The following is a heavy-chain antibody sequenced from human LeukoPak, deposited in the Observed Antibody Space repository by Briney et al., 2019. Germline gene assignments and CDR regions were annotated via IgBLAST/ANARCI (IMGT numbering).Heavy chain of an antibody. CDR3: ARVGWAFDY. V-gene: IGHV4-34*01. J-gene: IGHJ4*02. D-gene: IGHD1-26*01. CDR2: INHSGST. Sequence: PSETLSLTCAVYGGSFSGYYWSWIRQPPGKGLEWIGEINHSGSTNYNPSLKSRVTISVDTSKNQFSLKLSSVTAADTAVYYCARVGWAFDYWGQGTLVTVSS. CDR1: GGSFSGYY.